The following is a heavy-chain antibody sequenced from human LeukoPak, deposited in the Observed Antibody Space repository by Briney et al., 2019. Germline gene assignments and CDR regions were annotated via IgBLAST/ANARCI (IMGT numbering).Heavy chain of an antibody. D-gene: IGHD3-22*01. Sequence: PSETLSLTCTVSGGSITSSIYYWGWIRQPPGKGLEWIGSIYYSGSTYYNPSLKSRVTISVDTSKNQFSLKLSSVTAADTAVYFCARGPYSYDSSGAFDIWGQGTMVTVSS. CDR1: GGSITSSIYY. CDR3: ARGPYSYDSSGAFDI. V-gene: IGHV4-39*07. CDR2: IYYSGST. J-gene: IGHJ3*02.